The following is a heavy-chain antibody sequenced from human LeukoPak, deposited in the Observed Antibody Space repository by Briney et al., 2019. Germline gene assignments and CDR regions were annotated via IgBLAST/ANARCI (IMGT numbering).Heavy chain of an antibody. CDR1: GGSFSGYY. V-gene: IGHV4-34*01. CDR3: ARLLYDSSGYYTSYWFDP. D-gene: IGHD3-22*01. CDR2: INHSGST. Sequence: SETLSLTCAVYGGSFSGYYWSWIRQPPGKGLEWIGEINHSGSTNYNPSLKSRVTISVDTSKNQFSLKLSSVTAADTAVYYCARLLYDSSGYYTSYWFDPWGQGTLVTVSS. J-gene: IGHJ5*02.